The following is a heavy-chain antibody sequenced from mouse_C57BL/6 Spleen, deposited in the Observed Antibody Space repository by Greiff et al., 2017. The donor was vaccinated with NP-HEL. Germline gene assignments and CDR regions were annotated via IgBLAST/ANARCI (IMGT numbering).Heavy chain of an antibody. CDR1: GYTFTSYW. CDR3: AREGDGSSSWFAY. V-gene: IGHV1-50*01. Sequence: QVQLKQPGAELVKPGASVKLSCKASGYTFTSYWMQWVKQRPGQGLEWIGEIDPSDSYTNYNQKFKGKATLTVDTSSSTAYMQLSSLTSEDSAVYYCAREGDGSSSWFAYWGQGTLVTVSA. CDR2: IDPSDSYT. D-gene: IGHD1-1*01. J-gene: IGHJ3*01.